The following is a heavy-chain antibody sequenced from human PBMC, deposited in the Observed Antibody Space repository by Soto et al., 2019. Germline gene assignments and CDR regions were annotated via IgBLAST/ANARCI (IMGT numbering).Heavy chain of an antibody. Sequence: QTTLKESGPTLVRPTQTLTLTCTFSGLSLSTSGVAVTWIRQPPGAALECLALFYWDHDKRYNTSLTSRLTNRKDTSRDQVVLTLTNMDPLDTSTYFCAHSQRGPMDFWGQGILVTVSS. D-gene: IGHD5-12*01. CDR2: FYWDHDK. CDR3: AHSQRGPMDF. CDR1: GLSLSTSGVA. V-gene: IGHV2-5*02. J-gene: IGHJ4*02.